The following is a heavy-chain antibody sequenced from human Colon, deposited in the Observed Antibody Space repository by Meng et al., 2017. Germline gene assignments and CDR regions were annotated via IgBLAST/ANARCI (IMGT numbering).Heavy chain of an antibody. CDR1: GDSITSGGYY. CDR2: IDHSGTT. V-gene: IGHV4-31*03. CDR3: ARVVSLVVKGNWFDS. Sequence: VTLLQSGPVLVKPSQTLALPCNVSGDSITSGGYYWSWIRKHPGKGLEWIGYIDHSGTTYDNPSLKTRLTMSVATSKNQFSLKLTSVTAADTAVYYCARVVSLVVKGNWFDSWGQGTLVTVSS. J-gene: IGHJ5*01. D-gene: IGHD2-15*01.